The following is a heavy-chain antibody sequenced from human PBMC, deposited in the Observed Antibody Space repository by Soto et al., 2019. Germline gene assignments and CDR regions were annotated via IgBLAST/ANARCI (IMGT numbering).Heavy chain of an antibody. J-gene: IGHJ4*02. CDR3: ARAGYSSGWYGY. V-gene: IGHV3-11*06. CDR2: ISSSSSYT. D-gene: IGHD6-19*01. CDR1: GFTFSDYY. Sequence: XGSLRISCAASGFTFSDYYMSWIRQAPGKGLEWVSYISSSSSYTNYADSVKGRFTISRDNAKNSLYLQMNSLRAEDTAVYYCARAGYSSGWYGYWGQGTLVTVSS.